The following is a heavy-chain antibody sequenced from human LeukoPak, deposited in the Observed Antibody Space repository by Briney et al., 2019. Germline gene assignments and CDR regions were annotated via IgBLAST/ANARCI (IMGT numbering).Heavy chain of an antibody. CDR3: ARGHSDWFDYLDY. V-gene: IGHV3-21*01. Sequence: PGGSLRLSCAGSGFSFSYYSITWVRQAPGKGLEWVSSISSTGNYLYYPDSMKGRFTISRDNAKNSLNLQMNSLRAEDTAVYYCARGHSDWFDYLDYWGQGILVTVSS. CDR1: GFSFSYYS. D-gene: IGHD3-9*01. CDR2: ISSTGNYL. J-gene: IGHJ4*02.